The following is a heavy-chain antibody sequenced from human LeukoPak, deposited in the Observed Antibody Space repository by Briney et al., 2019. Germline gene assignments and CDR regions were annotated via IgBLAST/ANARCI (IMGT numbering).Heavy chain of an antibody. CDR2: TSKDGSDT. D-gene: IGHD6-25*01. V-gene: IGHV3-74*01. J-gene: IGHJ4*02. CDR3: ARGGCSGSYYRFS. Sequence: PGGSLRPSCAASGFRFSDYWMHWVRQGPGKGPEWLSRTSKDGSDTFYADAAKGRFTASRDNAKKTVYLQVTNVRPEDTAVYYCARGGCSGSYYRFSWSKETLVTVAS. CDR1: GFRFSDYW.